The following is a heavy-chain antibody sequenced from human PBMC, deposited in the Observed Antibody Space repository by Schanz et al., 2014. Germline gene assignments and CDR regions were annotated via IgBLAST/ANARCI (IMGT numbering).Heavy chain of an antibody. J-gene: IGHJ6*02. D-gene: IGHD3-10*01. CDR2: IIPILGIA. CDR3: ARDGGEVVRGVIEGVNHYYYGMDV. CDR1: GGTFSSFG. Sequence: QVQLVQSGAEVKKPGSSVKVSCKASGGTFSSFGINWVRQAPGQGLEWMGRIIPILGIANYAQKFQGRVTITADRSTSTAYMELSSLRSEDTAVYYCARDGGEVVRGVIEGVNHYYYGMDVWGQGTTVTVSS. V-gene: IGHV1-69*04.